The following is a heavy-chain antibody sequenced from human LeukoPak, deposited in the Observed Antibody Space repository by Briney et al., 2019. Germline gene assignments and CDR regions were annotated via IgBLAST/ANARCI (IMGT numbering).Heavy chain of an antibody. Sequence: PSETLSLTCIVIGGSISSRTDYWGWIRQPPGKGLEWVGSIYYSGRTYYKPSLKSRVTISVDTSKNQFSLNLRSVTDADTAVYHCARGSSAGDDFDAFDIWGQGTMVTVSS. CDR2: IYYSGRT. CDR1: GGSISSRTDY. CDR3: ARGSSAGDDFDAFDI. V-gene: IGHV4-39*07. J-gene: IGHJ3*02. D-gene: IGHD6-13*01.